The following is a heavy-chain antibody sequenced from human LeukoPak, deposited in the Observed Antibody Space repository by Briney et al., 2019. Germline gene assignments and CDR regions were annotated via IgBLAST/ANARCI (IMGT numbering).Heavy chain of an antibody. CDR2: ISSNGGST. J-gene: IGHJ4*02. Sequence: GGSLRLSCAASGLTFSSYAMHWVRQAPGKGLEYVSSISSNGGSTYYANSVKGRFTISRDNSKNTLNLQMGSLRGDDMAVYYCARDQGYKYGYGFDYWGQGTLVTVSS. D-gene: IGHD5-18*01. CDR3: ARDQGYKYGYGFDY. V-gene: IGHV3-64*01. CDR1: GLTFSSYA.